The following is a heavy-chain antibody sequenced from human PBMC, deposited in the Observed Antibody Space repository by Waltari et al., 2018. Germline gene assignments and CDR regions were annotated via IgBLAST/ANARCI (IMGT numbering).Heavy chain of an antibody. CDR1: GYTFTGYQ. D-gene: IGHD1-26*01. CDR3: ARDLVVGSGDY. Sequence: QVHLVQSGAEVKKPGASVKVSCKASGYTFTGYQIHWVRQATGQGLEWMGWINPNSGCTNHAQNFQGRVTSTRDTSIRTAYMELSRLRSDDTAMYYCARDLVVGSGDYWGQGTLVTVSS. V-gene: IGHV1-2*02. CDR2: INPNSGCT. J-gene: IGHJ4*02.